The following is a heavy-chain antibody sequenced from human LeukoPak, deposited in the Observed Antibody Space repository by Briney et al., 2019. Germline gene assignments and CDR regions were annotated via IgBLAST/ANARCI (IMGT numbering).Heavy chain of an antibody. J-gene: IGHJ6*03. CDR2: INHSGST. D-gene: IGHD5-12*01. V-gene: IGHV4-34*01. CDR3: ARGKGSREATIPWVGYMDV. CDR1: GGSFSGYY. Sequence: SETLSLTCAVHGGSFSGYYWSWIRQPPGKGLEWIGEINHSGSTNYNPSLKSRVTISVDTSKNQFSLKLSSVTAADTAVYYCARGKGSREATIPWVGYMDVWGKGTTVTVSS.